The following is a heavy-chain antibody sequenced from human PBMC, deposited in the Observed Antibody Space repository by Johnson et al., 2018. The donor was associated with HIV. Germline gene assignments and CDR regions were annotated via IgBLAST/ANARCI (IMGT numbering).Heavy chain of an antibody. Sequence: QVQLVESGGGVVQPGRSLRLSCAASGFTFSSYAMHWVRQAPGKGLEWVAVISYDGSNKYYADSVKGRFTISRDNSKNTLYLQMKSLRAEDTAVYYCAATHDYGDWYARGYFQHWGQGTLVTVSS. J-gene: IGHJ1*01. CDR1: GFTFSSYA. CDR3: AATHDYGDWYARGYFQH. D-gene: IGHD4-17*01. V-gene: IGHV3-30-3*01. CDR2: ISYDGSNK.